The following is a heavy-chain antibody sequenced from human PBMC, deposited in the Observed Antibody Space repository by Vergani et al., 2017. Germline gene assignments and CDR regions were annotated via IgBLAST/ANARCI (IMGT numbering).Heavy chain of an antibody. CDR2: VFRYGNV. V-gene: IGHV4-59*01. CDR1: GASIDSFY. J-gene: IGHJ5*02. D-gene: IGHD2-21*01. CDR3: ARGNCGVNCPKYNWLAP. Sequence: QVQLQESGPGLVKPPGTLSLKCSVSGASIDSFYWSWLRQSPGKGLEWIGYVFRYGNVNYNPSFNFRAAIDTSNNQLSLRLSSVTAADTAVYYCARGNCGVNCPKYNWLAPWGRGILVTVSS.